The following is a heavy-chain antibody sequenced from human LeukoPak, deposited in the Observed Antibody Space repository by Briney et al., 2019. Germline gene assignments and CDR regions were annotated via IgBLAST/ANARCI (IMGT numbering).Heavy chain of an antibody. D-gene: IGHD5-18*01. Sequence: SETLSLTCTVSGGSISGYYWGWIRQPPGKGLEWIGYICYSGSSTHNPSPKSRVTISVDTPKNQFSLKLSSVTAADTAVYYCARDKQPGDYWGQGTLVTVSS. V-gene: IGHV4-59*01. CDR3: ARDKQPGDY. J-gene: IGHJ4*02. CDR2: ICYSGSS. CDR1: GGSISGYY.